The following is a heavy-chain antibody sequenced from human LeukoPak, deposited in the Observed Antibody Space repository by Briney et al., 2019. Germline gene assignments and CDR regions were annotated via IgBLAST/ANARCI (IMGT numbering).Heavy chain of an antibody. V-gene: IGHV3-30-3*01. J-gene: IGHJ3*02. CDR3: DVAAAYDAFDI. CDR2: ISYDGSNK. CDR1: GFTFSSYA. Sequence: PGGSLRLSCAASGFTFSSYAMHWVRQAPGKGLEWVAVISYDGSNKYYADSVKGRFTISRDNSKNTLYLQMNSLRAEDTAVYYCDVAAAYDAFDIWGQGTMVTISS. D-gene: IGHD6-13*01.